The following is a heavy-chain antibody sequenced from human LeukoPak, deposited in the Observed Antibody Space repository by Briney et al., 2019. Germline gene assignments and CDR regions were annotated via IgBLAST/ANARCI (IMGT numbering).Heavy chain of an antibody. CDR2: IYSDGTT. CDR3: ARAPSYYYYGMDV. V-gene: IGHV3-53*01. CDR1: RFTVSNNF. Sequence: GGSLRLSCAASRFTVSNNFMNWVRQAPGKGLEWISIIYSDGTTYYADSVKGRFTISRDTSKNTLYLQMNSLRAEDTAVYYCARAPSYYYYGMDVWGQGTTVTVSS. J-gene: IGHJ6*02.